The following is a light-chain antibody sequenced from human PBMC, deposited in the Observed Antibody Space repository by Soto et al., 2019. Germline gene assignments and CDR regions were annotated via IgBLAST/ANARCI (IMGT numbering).Light chain of an antibody. Sequence: IVMTQSPLSLPVTPGQPASISRRSIQSLLHSDAYDYLDWYVHKPGQSPXLLTYLGSNRASGVPDRFSGRGSGTDFTLKISGVEAEVVGVYYCMQALQTPWTFGQGPRWIS. CDR1: QSLLHSDAYDY. J-gene: IGKJ1*01. V-gene: IGKV2-28*01. CDR3: MQALQTPWT. CDR2: LGS.